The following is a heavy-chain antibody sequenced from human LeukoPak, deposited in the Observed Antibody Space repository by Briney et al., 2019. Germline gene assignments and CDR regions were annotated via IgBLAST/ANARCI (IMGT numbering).Heavy chain of an antibody. CDR2: ISAYNGNT. J-gene: IGHJ4*02. CDR1: GYTFTSYG. V-gene: IGHV1-18*01. Sequence: ASVKVSCEASGYTFTSYGISWVRQAPGQGLEWMGWISAYNGNTNYAQKLQGRVTMTTDTSTSTAYMELRSLRSDDTAVYYCARDDRYYYDSSGYPYWGQGTLVTVSS. CDR3: ARDDRYYYDSSGYPY. D-gene: IGHD3-22*01.